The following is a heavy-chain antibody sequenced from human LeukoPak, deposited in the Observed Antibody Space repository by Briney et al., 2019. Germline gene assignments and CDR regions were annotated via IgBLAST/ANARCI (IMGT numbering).Heavy chain of an antibody. D-gene: IGHD1-26*01. J-gene: IGHJ4*02. CDR3: SRSGGDGATGE. Sequence: PGGSLKLSCATSGFTFSASAINWVPKASGKGREGVGRIASKGKNHATEYAASVKGRFTISRDASKNTAYLQMNSLKTEDTAVYYCSRSGGDGATGEWGQGTLVTVSS. V-gene: IGHV3-73*01. CDR1: GFTFSASA. CDR2: IASKGKNHAT.